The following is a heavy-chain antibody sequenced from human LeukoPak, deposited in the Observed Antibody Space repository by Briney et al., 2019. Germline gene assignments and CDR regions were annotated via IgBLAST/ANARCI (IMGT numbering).Heavy chain of an antibody. CDR2: INSDGSST. CDR3: ARGGSSWSGYFQH. CDR1: GFTFSSYW. V-gene: IGHV3-74*01. Sequence: GESLRLSCAASGFTFSSYWIHWVRQAPGNGLVWVSCINSDGSSTTYADSVKGRSTISRDNAKNTLYLQMNSLRAEDTAVYYCARGGSSWSGYFQHWGQGTLVTVSS. D-gene: IGHD6-13*01. J-gene: IGHJ1*01.